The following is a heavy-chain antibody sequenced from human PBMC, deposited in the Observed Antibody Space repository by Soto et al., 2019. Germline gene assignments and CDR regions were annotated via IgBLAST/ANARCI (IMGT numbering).Heavy chain of an antibody. J-gene: IGHJ3*02. Sequence: PGGSLRLSCVASGFTFSSYDMHWVRQVTGKGLEWVSSIATTGDTDYPGSVRGRFTISRENAKNSLYLQMNSLSAGDTAVYYCARFGRLGFLGGNDAFDKWGQGTMVTVSS. CDR2: IATTGDT. CDR1: GFTFSSYD. V-gene: IGHV3-13*01. D-gene: IGHD3-16*01. CDR3: ARFGRLGFLGGNDAFDK.